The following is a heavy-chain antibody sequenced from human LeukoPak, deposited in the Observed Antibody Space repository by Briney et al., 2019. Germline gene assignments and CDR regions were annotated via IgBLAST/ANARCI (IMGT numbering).Heavy chain of an antibody. CDR3: VRLAALRGFYYYMDV. Sequence: SETLSLTCSVSGYSISSGYYWGWIRQPPGKGLEWVANVYRDGNTYYSPSLESRVTISVDTARNLFSLKMKSLSAADTAVYYCVRLAALRGFYYYMDVWGKGTAVTVSS. J-gene: IGHJ6*03. CDR1: GYSISSGYY. V-gene: IGHV4-38-2*01. D-gene: IGHD6-25*01. CDR2: VYRDGNT.